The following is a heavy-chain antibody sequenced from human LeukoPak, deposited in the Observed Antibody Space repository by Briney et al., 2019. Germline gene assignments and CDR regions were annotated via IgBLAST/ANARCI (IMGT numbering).Heavy chain of an antibody. D-gene: IGHD3-10*01. J-gene: IGHJ4*02. CDR3: AREDYSSGNPTIDH. Sequence: GGSLRLSCVASGFRFSGYVMKWVRQAPGKGLEWVSTISMSSSYMYYADSVRGRFTISRDSAKNSLFLQMTSLRAEDAAVYYCAREDYSSGNPTIDHWGQGTLVTVSS. CDR1: GFRFSGYV. V-gene: IGHV3-21*01. CDR2: ISMSSSYM.